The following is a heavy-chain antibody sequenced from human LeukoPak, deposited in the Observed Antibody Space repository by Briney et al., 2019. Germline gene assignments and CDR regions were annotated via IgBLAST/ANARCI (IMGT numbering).Heavy chain of an antibody. D-gene: IGHD5-12*01. V-gene: IGHV3-23*01. CDR1: GFTFSSYA. J-gene: IGHJ4*02. CDR3: AKDGAWLRFDD. CDR2: ISPGGGPT. Sequence: GGSLRLSCEASGFTFSSYAMSWVRQAPGKGLEWVSGISPGGGPTYYADSVKGRFTISRDDSKNTLYLQMKNLRAEDTAVYYCAKDGAWLRFDDWGQGILVTVSS.